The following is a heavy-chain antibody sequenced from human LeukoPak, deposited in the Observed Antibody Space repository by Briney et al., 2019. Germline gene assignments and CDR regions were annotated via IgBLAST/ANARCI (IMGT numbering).Heavy chain of an antibody. CDR2: ISSSGSTI. Sequence: GGSLRLSCAASGFTFSNSNMNWIRQAPGKGLEWVSYISSSGSTIYYADSVKGRFTISRDNAKNSLYLQMNSLRAEDTAVYYCARTWFGSGAFDIWGQGTMVTVSS. CDR3: ARTWFGSGAFDI. J-gene: IGHJ3*02. D-gene: IGHD3-10*01. V-gene: IGHV3-11*04. CDR1: GFTFSNSN.